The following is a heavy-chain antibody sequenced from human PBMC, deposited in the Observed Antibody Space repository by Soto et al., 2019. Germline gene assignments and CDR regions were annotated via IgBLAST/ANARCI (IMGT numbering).Heavy chain of an antibody. Sequence: VGSLRLSCVASGFSFSSYTMNWVRQAPGKGLEWVSGVSGNGGNTYYADSVKGRFSISRDNSKNTLYLQLNSLRAEDTAIYYCAKDRMGASGWFDPWGQGTPVTVSS. CDR2: VSGNGGNT. CDR1: GFSFSSYT. J-gene: IGHJ5*02. CDR3: AKDRMGASGWFDP. D-gene: IGHD1-26*01. V-gene: IGHV3-23*01.